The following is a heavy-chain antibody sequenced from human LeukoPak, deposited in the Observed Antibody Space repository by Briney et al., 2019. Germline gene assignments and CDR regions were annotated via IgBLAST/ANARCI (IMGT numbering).Heavy chain of an antibody. D-gene: IGHD3-16*01. CDR2: ISPRGDIT. Sequence: TLRLSCAASGFSFRIHGMNWVRQAPGKGLECVSGISPRGDITSYKDSARGRFTIPRDNFKNTVSLQLNSLTAEDTAMYYCAKDDDWGRFNHWGQGTLVTVSS. J-gene: IGHJ1*01. CDR3: AKDDDWGRFNH. V-gene: IGHV3-23*01. CDR1: GFSFRIHG.